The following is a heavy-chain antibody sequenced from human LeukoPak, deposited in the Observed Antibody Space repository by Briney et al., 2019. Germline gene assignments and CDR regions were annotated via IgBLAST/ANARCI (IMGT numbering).Heavy chain of an antibody. CDR1: GFTFSSYA. J-gene: IGHJ6*02. Sequence: GGSLRLSCASSGFTFSSYATSWVRQAPGKGLEWVSSLSGSGGSTYYADSVQGRFTISRDTSKTTLYLQMNSLRAEDTAVYYCAKHMGDSEYYGLDAWGQGTTVSVSS. D-gene: IGHD3-16*01. CDR3: AKHMGDSEYYGLDA. V-gene: IGHV3-23*01. CDR2: LSGSGGST.